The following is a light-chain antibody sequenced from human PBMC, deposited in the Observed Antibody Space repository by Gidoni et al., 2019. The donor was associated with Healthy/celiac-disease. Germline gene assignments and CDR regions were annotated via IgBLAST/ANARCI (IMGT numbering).Light chain of an antibody. CDR3: QSADSSGTYVV. J-gene: IGLJ2*01. CDR1: AFPKQY. CDR2: KDS. V-gene: IGLV3-25*03. Sequence: SYELTQPPSVSVSQGQTARITCSGAAFPKQYAYWYQQKPGQAPVLVIYKDSERPSGIPERFSGSSSGTTVTLTISGVQAEDEADYYCQSADSSGTYVVFGGGTKLTVL.